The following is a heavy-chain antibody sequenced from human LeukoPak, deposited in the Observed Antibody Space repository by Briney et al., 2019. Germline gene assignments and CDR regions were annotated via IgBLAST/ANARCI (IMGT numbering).Heavy chain of an antibody. CDR2: ISNSGGST. CDR3: ARGTNWSPLDFDY. V-gene: IGHV3-23*01. D-gene: IGHD1-20*01. CDR1: GFTFSNYA. Sequence: GGSLRLSCAASGFTFSNYAMSWVRQAPGKGLEWVSTISNSGGSTYYADSVKGRFTISRDNSKNSLYLQMNSLRAEDTAVYYCARGTNWSPLDFDYWGQGTLVTVSS. J-gene: IGHJ4*02.